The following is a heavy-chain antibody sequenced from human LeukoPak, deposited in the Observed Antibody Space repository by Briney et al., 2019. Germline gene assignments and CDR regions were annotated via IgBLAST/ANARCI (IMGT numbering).Heavy chain of an antibody. D-gene: IGHD2-2*01. J-gene: IGHJ4*02. V-gene: IGHV3-21*01. CDR3: ARWVCSSTSCYYFDF. CDR2: ISSSSTYI. CDR1: GFTFSTYT. Sequence: GGSLRLSCTASGFTFSTYTINWVRQAPGKGLEWVSSISSSSTYIYYADSVKGRFTISRDNAKNSLFLQMNSLRAEDTAVYYCARWVCSSTSCYYFDFWGQGTLVVVSS.